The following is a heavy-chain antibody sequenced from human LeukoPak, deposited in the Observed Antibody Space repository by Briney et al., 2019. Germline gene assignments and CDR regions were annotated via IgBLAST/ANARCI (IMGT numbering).Heavy chain of an antibody. J-gene: IGHJ4*02. CDR3: ARDIYCTNGVCYHDY. Sequence: ASVKVSCKASGYTFTSYGISWVRQAPGQGLEWMGWISAYNGNTNYAQKLQGRVTMTTDTSTSTAYMELRSLRSDGTAVYYCARDIYCTNGVCYHDYWGQGTLVTVSS. CDR1: GYTFTSYG. D-gene: IGHD2-8*01. V-gene: IGHV1-18*01. CDR2: ISAYNGNT.